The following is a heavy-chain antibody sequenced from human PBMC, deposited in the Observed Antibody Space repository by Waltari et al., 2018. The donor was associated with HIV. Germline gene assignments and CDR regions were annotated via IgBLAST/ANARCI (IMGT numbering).Heavy chain of an antibody. CDR2: IYDSGGT. V-gene: IGHV4-59*11. D-gene: IGHD3-10*01. Sequence: QVQLQESGPGLVKPSETLLLTCTVSGGSISSHYWSWIRQPPGKGLECIGYIYDSGGTNYNPSLKSRVTIAVDTSKKQISLKLSSVTAADTAVYYCARDFPFSHYYGSGSYFGSDYWGQGTQVTVSS. CDR3: ARDFPFSHYYGSGSYFGSDY. CDR1: GGSISSHY. J-gene: IGHJ4*02.